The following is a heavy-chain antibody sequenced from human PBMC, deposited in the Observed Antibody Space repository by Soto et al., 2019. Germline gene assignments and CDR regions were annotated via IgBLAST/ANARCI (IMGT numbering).Heavy chain of an antibody. CDR3: AKELAYSSGTPSDY. J-gene: IGHJ4*02. CDR2: ISGSGGST. D-gene: IGHD3-22*01. Sequence: PGGSLRLSCAASGFTFSSYAMSWVRQAPGKGLEWVSAISGSGGSTYYADSVKGRFTISRDNSKNTLYLQMSSLRAEDTAVYYCAKELAYSSGTPSDYWGQGTLVTVSS. CDR1: GFTFSSYA. V-gene: IGHV3-23*01.